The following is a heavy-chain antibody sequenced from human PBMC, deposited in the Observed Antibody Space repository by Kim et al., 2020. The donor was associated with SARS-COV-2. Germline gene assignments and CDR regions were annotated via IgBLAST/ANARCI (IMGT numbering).Heavy chain of an antibody. Sequence: NPSLKSRVTISIDTSKNQFSLKIRSVTAADTAVFYCARALETGTPWGFDYWGQGTRVTVSS. CDR3: ARALETGTPWGFDY. V-gene: IGHV4-34*01. J-gene: IGHJ4*02. D-gene: IGHD1-1*01.